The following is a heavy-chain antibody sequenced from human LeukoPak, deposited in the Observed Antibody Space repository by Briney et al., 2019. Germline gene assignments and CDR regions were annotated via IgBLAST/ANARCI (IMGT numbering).Heavy chain of an antibody. J-gene: IGHJ4*02. CDR3: ARDETTSYPPRH. Sequence: GGSLRLSCAASGFTFSSYGMHWVRQAPGKGLEWVAVIWYDGSNKYYADSVKGRFTISRDNSKNTLYLQMNSLRAEDTAVYYCARDETTSYPPRHWGQGTLVTVSS. CDR1: GFTFSSYG. CDR2: IWYDGSNK. D-gene: IGHD1-14*01. V-gene: IGHV3-33*01.